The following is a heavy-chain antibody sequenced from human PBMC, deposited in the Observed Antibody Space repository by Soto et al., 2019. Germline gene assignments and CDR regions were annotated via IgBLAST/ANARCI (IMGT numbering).Heavy chain of an antibody. CDR3: ARYYYNSSGYY. V-gene: IGHV3-30-3*01. J-gene: IGHJ4*02. CDR2: ISYDGSNK. Sequence: GGSLRLPCAASGFAFSSYAMHWVRQAPGKGLEWVAVISYDGSNKHYADSVKGRFTTSRDNSKNTLYLHMNSLRVEDTAVYYCARYYYNSSGYYWGQGTLVTVSS. D-gene: IGHD3-22*01. CDR1: GFAFSSYA.